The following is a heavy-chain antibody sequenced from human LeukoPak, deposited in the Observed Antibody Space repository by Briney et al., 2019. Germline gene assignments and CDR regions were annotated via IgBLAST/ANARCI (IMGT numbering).Heavy chain of an antibody. J-gene: IGHJ4*02. CDR1: GYSFTSYW. CDR3: ARHGTDYYGSGSYQTPFDY. V-gene: IGHV5-51*01. CDR2: IYPGDSDT. D-gene: IGHD3-10*01. Sequence: GESLKISCKGSGYSFTSYWSGWVRQMPGKGLEWMGIIYPGDSDTRYSPSFQGQVTISADKSISTAYLQWSSLKASDTAMYYCARHGTDYYGSGSYQTPFDYWGQGTLVTVSS.